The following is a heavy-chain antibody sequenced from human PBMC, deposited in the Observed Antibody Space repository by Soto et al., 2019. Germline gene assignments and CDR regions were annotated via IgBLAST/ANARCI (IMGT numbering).Heavy chain of an antibody. CDR3: AKDRRVVAVAAPFDY. CDR2: ISYDGSNK. Sequence: QVQLVESGGGVVQPGRSLRLSCAASGFTFSSYGMHWVRQAPGKGLEWVAVISYDGSNKYYADSVKGRFTISRDNSXXTLYLQMNSLRAEDTAVYYCAKDRRVVAVAAPFDYWGQGTLVTVSS. D-gene: IGHD6-19*01. CDR1: GFTFSSYG. V-gene: IGHV3-30*18. J-gene: IGHJ4*02.